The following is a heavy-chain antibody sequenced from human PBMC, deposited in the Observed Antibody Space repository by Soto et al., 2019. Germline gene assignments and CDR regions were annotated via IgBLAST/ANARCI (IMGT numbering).Heavy chain of an antibody. CDR2: INHSGST. J-gene: IGHJ4*02. CDR1: GGSFSGYY. CDR3: AINSGYYHYFDY. D-gene: IGHD3-22*01. Sequence: SETLSLTCAVYGGSFSGYYWSWIRQPPGKGLEWIGEINHSGSTNYNPSLKSRVTISVDTSKNQFSLKLSSVTAADTAVYYCAINSGYYHYFDYWGQGTLVTVS. V-gene: IGHV4-34*01.